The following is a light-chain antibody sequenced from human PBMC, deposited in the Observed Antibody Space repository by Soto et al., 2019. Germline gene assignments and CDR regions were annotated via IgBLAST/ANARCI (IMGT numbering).Light chain of an antibody. CDR3: QQYNNWPPIT. CDR1: QSVLYSSNNKNY. V-gene: IGKV4-1*01. CDR2: WAS. J-gene: IGKJ5*01. Sequence: DIVMTQSPDSLAVSLGERATINCKSSQSVLYSSNNKNYLAWYQQKPGQPPKLLIYWASTRESGVPDRFSGSGSGTDFTLTISSLQAEDVAVYYCQQYNNWPPITFGRGTRLEIK.